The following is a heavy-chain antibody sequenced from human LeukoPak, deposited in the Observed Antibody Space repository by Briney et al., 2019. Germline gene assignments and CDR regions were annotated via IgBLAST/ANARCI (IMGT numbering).Heavy chain of an antibody. Sequence: PGGSLRLSFAASGFTFSSYWMSWVRQAPGKGLEWVANIKQDGNEKYYVDSVKGRFTISRDNAKNSLYLQMNSLRAEDTAVYYCASAGAVVTHYYYYYMDVWGKGTTVTVSS. V-gene: IGHV3-7*01. J-gene: IGHJ6*03. D-gene: IGHD5-18*01. CDR1: GFTFSSYW. CDR2: IKQDGNEK. CDR3: ASAGAVVTHYYYYYMDV.